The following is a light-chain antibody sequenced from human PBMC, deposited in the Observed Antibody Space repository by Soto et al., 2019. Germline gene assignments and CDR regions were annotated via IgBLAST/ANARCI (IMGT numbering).Light chain of an antibody. Sequence: EIVLTQSPATLSLSPGETATLSCRASQIVSNFLAWYQQKPGQAPRLLIYETDHRATGIPDRFSGSGSGTDFALTITSLEPEDFAVYHCQQRSNWPPTFGQGSNLEIK. V-gene: IGKV3-11*01. J-gene: IGKJ2*01. CDR2: ETD. CDR1: QIVSNF. CDR3: QQRSNWPPT.